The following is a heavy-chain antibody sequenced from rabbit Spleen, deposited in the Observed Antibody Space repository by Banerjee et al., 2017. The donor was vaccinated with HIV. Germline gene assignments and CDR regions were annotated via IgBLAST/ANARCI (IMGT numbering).Heavy chain of an antibody. J-gene: IGHJ3*01. D-gene: IGHD4-1*01. V-gene: IGHV1S39*01. CDR2: IDPVFGTT. CDR3: ARDLDGVIGWNFGW. CDR1: GFDFSTYG. Sequence: QEQLVESGGGLVQPGGSLKLSCKASGFDFSTYGVNWVRQAPGKGLEWIGYIDPVFGTTHYASWAKGRFAISKTSSTKVTLQMTSLTVADTATYFCARDLDGVIGWNFGWWGQGTLVTVS.